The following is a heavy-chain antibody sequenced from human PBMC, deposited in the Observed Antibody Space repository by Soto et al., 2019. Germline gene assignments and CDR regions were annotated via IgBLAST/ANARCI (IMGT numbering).Heavy chain of an antibody. CDR3: ARDKGWFPTTNGMDV. Sequence: GGSLRLSCAASGFTFSSYAMHWVRQAPGKGLEWVAVVSYDGSNKYYADSVKGRFTISRDNSKNTLYLQMNSLRAEDTAAYYCARDKGWFPTTNGMDVWGQGTTVTVSS. V-gene: IGHV3-30-3*01. CDR1: GFTFSSYA. J-gene: IGHJ6*02. D-gene: IGHD1-26*01. CDR2: VSYDGSNK.